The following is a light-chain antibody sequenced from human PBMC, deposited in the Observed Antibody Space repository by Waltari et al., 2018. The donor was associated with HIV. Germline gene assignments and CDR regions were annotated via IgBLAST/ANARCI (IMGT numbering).Light chain of an antibody. CDR3: QQYGNLPPS. CDR2: DAS. V-gene: IGKV1-33*01. CDR1: QDISNY. Sequence: DIQMTQSPSSLSASVGDRVTITCQASQDISNYLNWYQQKPGKAPKLLIYDASNLQIGVPSRFSGNGSGTDFSFTISSLQPEDIATYYCQQYGNLPPSFGGGTKVEIK. J-gene: IGKJ4*01.